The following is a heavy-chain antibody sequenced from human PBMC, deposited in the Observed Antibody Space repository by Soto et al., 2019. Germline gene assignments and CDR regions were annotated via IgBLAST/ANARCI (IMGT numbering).Heavy chain of an antibody. Sequence: PGGSLRLSCAASGFTFSSYAMNWVRQAPGKGLEWVAVISYEGSNKFYADSVKGRFTISRDNSKNTLYLQMNNLRSEDTAVYYCAREYMIAFGGLMEPFDSWGQGTLVTVSS. CDR3: AREYMIAFGGLMEPFDS. V-gene: IGHV3-30-3*01. CDR1: GFTFSSYA. J-gene: IGHJ4*02. CDR2: ISYEGSNK. D-gene: IGHD3-16*01.